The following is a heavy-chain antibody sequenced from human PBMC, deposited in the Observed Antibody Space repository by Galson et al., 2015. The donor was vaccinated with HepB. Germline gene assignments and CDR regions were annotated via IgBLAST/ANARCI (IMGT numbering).Heavy chain of an antibody. V-gene: IGHV1-2*02. Sequence: SVKVSCKASGYTFTGYYMHWVRQAPGQGLEWMGWINPNSGGTNYAQKFQGRVTMTRDTSISTAYMELSRLRSDDTAVYYCARVPLGYCSGGSCYDIWFDPWGQGTLVTVSS. CDR1: GYTFTGYY. J-gene: IGHJ5*02. CDR3: ARVPLGYCSGGSCYDIWFDP. D-gene: IGHD2-15*01. CDR2: INPNSGGT.